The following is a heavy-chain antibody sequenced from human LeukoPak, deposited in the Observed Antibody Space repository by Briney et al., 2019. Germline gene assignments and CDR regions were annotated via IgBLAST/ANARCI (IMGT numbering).Heavy chain of an antibody. Sequence: GGSLRLSCAVSGFNLNSYAMHWVRQAPGKGLEWVAVIRHDETNSFYAGSVQGRSTISRDTSKKLLYLQMNSLRVEDTAVYYCAKEYTPSSPLGELDSWGQGTLVTVSS. CDR2: IRHDETNS. V-gene: IGHV3-30*02. CDR1: GFNLNSYA. D-gene: IGHD6-6*01. J-gene: IGHJ4*02. CDR3: AKEYTPSSPLGELDS.